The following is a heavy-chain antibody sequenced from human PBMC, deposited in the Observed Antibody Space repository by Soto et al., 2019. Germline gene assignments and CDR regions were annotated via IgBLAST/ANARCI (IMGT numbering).Heavy chain of an antibody. D-gene: IGHD6-6*01. CDR2: IYYSGST. CDR3: ARTFLSIAARNYYYYYGMDV. Sequence: SETLSLTCTVSGGSISSGDYYWSWIRQPPGKGLEWIGYIYYSGSTYYNPSLKSRVTISVDTSKNQFSLKLSSVTAADTAVYYCARTFLSIAARNYYYYYGMDVWGQGTTVTVSS. CDR1: GGSISSGDYY. J-gene: IGHJ6*02. V-gene: IGHV4-30-4*01.